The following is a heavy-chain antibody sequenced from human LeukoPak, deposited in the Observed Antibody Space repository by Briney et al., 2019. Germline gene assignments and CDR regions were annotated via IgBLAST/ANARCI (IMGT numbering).Heavy chain of an antibody. V-gene: IGHV1-46*01. Sequence: ASVKVSCKASGYTFTSYYMHWVRQAPGQGLEWMGIINPSGGSTSYAQKFQGRVTMTRDMSTSTVYMELSSLRSEDTAVYYCARGYDFWSGPPPSADYWGQGTLVTVSS. D-gene: IGHD3-3*01. CDR2: INPSGGST. CDR3: ARGYDFWSGPPPSADY. CDR1: GYTFTSYY. J-gene: IGHJ4*02.